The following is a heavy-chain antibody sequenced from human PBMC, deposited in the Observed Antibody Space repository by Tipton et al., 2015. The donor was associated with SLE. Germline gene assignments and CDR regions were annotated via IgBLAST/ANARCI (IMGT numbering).Heavy chain of an antibody. CDR1: GGSFSGYY. CDR2: INHSGST. D-gene: IGHD6-13*01. V-gene: IGHV4-34*01. CDR3: TLLAADWFDP. Sequence: TLSLTCAVYGGSFSGYYWSWIRQPPGKGLEWIGEINHSGSTNYNPSLKSQVTISVDTSKNQFSLKLSSVTAADTAVYYCTLLAADWFDPWGQGTLVTVSS. J-gene: IGHJ5*02.